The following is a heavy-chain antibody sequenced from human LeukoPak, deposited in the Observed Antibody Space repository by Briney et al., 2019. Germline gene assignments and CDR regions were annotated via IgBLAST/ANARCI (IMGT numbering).Heavy chain of an antibody. CDR2: IYSGGTT. V-gene: IGHV3-53*01. CDR3: ARVGDHFHWNLDL. CDR1: GFTVSTYY. D-gene: IGHD3-3*02. J-gene: IGHJ2*01. Sequence: PGGSLRLSCAASGFTVSTYYMNWVRQAPGKWLEWVSIIYSGGTTYYADSVKGRFTLSRDTSKNTLSLQMNSLRAEDTAVYFCARVGDHFHWNLDLWGRGTLVTVSS.